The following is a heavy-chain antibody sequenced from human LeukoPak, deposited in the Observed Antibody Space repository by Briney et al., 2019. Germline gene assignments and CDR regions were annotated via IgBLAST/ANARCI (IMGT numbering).Heavy chain of an antibody. D-gene: IGHD6-13*01. Sequence: ASVKVSCKASGYTFTSYYMHWVRQAPGQGLEWMGIINPSGGSTSYAQKFQGRVTMTRDTSTSTVYMELSSLRSEDTAVYYCARVQGGIFGIAAAPPSHYGMDVWGQGTTVTVSS. CDR3: ARVQGGIFGIAAAPPSHYGMDV. V-gene: IGHV1-46*01. CDR1: GYTFTSYY. CDR2: INPSGGST. J-gene: IGHJ6*02.